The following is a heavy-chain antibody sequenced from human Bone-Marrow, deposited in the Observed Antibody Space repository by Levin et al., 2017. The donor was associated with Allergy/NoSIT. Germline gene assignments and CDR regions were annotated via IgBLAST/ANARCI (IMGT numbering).Heavy chain of an antibody. CDR2: AYHIGNT. CDR1: GASISSSMW. V-gene: IGHV4-4*02. J-gene: IGHJ6*03. D-gene: IGHD2-15*01. Sequence: SQTLSLTCAVSGASISSSMWWSWVRQPPGKGLEWIGEAYHIGNTKYNPSLKSRVSISVDKSNNRFSLKRNSVTAADTAVYHCTISLPRHCSSNDCSKRYHCYIGVWGKGTTVIVSS. CDR3: TISLPRHCSSNDCSKRYHCYIGV.